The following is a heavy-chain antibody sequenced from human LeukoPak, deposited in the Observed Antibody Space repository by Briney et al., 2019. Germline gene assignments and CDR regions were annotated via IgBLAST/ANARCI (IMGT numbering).Heavy chain of an antibody. J-gene: IGHJ5*02. CDR1: GYSFATNW. Sequence: GESLKISCRTSGYSFATNWIGWVRQVPGKGLEWMGIIYPGDSDTRYSPSFQGQVTISADKSLSTAYLQWSSLKASDTAMYYCARQITFGGIEFDPWGQGTLVTVSS. V-gene: IGHV5-51*01. CDR2: IYPGDSDT. D-gene: IGHD3-16*01. CDR3: ARQITFGGIEFDP.